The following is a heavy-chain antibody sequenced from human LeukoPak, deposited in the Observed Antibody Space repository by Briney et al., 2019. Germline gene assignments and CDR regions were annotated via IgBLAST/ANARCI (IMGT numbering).Heavy chain of an antibody. CDR3: ARGSSRGPRTSTGTTTDY. J-gene: IGHJ4*02. CDR1: GGSFSGYY. D-gene: IGHD1-7*01. CDR2: IHHSGST. Sequence: SETLSLTCAVFGGSFSGYYWNWIRQSPGKGLEWIGEIHHSGSTNYNPSLKSRVTISIDTSKNQFSLKLSSVTAADTAVYYCARGSSRGPRTSTGTTTDYWGQGTLVTVSS. V-gene: IGHV4-34*01.